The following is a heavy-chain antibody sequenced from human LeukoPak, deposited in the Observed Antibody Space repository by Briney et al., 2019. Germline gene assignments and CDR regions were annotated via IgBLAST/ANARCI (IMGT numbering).Heavy chain of an antibody. J-gene: IGHJ6*02. CDR3: ASGVHCSSTSCLMHYDILTGYYGPGDYYYGMDV. V-gene: IGHV1-69*13. CDR1: GGTFSSYA. Sequence: SVTVSCTASGGTFSSYAISWVRQAPGQGLEWMGGIIPIFGTANYAQKFQGRVTITADESTSTAYMELSSLRSEDTAVYYCASGVHCSSTSCLMHYDILTGYYGPGDYYYGMDVWGQGTTVTVSS. CDR2: IIPIFGTA. D-gene: IGHD3-9*01.